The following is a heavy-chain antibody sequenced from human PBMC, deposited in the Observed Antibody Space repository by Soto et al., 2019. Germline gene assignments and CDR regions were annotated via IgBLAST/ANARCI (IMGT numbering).Heavy chain of an antibody. CDR1: GYTFTTYG. CDR2: INAHNGNT. Sequence: ASVKVSCKASGYTFTTYGISWVRQAPGQGLEWLGWINAHNGNTNYAQNLQGRVIITADTSATTAYMELSSLRSEDTAAYYCARDAYSSGFYYFDFWGQGTLVTVSS. J-gene: IGHJ4*02. CDR3: ARDAYSSGFYYFDF. V-gene: IGHV1-18*01. D-gene: IGHD6-19*01.